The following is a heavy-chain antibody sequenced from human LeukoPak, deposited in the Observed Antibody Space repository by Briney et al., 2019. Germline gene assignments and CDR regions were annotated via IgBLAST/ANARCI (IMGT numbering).Heavy chain of an antibody. Sequence: SVKVSCKASGYTFTGYYIHWVRQAPGQGLEWMGRIIPILGIANYAQKFQGRVTITADKSTSTAYMELSSLRSEDTAMYYCAREDVGYCSGGSCYSFPYYYYGMDVWGQGTTVTVSS. D-gene: IGHD2-15*01. J-gene: IGHJ6*02. V-gene: IGHV1-69*04. CDR2: IIPILGIA. CDR3: AREDVGYCSGGSCYSFPYYYYGMDV. CDR1: GYTFTGYY.